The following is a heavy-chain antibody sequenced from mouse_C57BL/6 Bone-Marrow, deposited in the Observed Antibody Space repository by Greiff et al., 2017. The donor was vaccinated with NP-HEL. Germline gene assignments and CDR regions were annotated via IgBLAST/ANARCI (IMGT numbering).Heavy chain of an antibody. V-gene: IGHV1-64*01. D-gene: IGHD1-1*01. CDR1: GYTFTSYW. CDR3: ARKGSYYYGSRGYFDY. Sequence: QVQLQQPGAELVKPGASVKLSCKASGYTFTSYWMHWVKQRPGQGLEWIGMIHPNSGSTNYNEKFKSKATLTVDKSSSTAYMQLSSLTSEDSAVYYCARKGSYYYGSRGYFDYWGQGTTLTVSS. J-gene: IGHJ2*01. CDR2: IHPNSGST.